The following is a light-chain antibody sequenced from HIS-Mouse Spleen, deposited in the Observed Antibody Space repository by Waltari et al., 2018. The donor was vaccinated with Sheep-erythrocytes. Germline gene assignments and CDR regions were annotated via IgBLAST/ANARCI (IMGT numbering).Light chain of an antibody. V-gene: IGKV3-15*01. Sequence: EIVMTQSPATLSVSPGERATLSCRASQSVSSNLARYQQKPGQAPRLLIECASTRATGIPARFSGSGSGTEFTLTISSMQSEDFAVYYCQQYNNWPPLYTFGQGTKLEIK. CDR1: QSVSSN. CDR3: QQYNNWPPLYT. CDR2: CAS. J-gene: IGKJ2*01.